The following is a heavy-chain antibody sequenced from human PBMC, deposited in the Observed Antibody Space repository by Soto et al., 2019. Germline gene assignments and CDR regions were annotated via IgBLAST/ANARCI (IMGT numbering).Heavy chain of an antibody. CDR2: IIPIFGTA. Sequence: QVQLVQSGADVKKPGSSVKVSCKASGGTFSSYAISWVRQAPGQGLEWMGGIIPIFGTANYAQKFQGRVTITADESTSTAYMELSSLRSEDTAVYYCARGTYSSGWTYFDYWGQGTLVTVSS. J-gene: IGHJ4*02. V-gene: IGHV1-69*01. CDR3: ARGTYSSGWTYFDY. D-gene: IGHD6-19*01. CDR1: GGTFSSYA.